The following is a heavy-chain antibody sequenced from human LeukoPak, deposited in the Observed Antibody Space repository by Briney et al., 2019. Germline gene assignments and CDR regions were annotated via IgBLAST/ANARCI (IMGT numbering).Heavy chain of an antibody. CDR1: GGSISSSSYY. D-gene: IGHD2-15*01. CDR2: IYYSGST. Sequence: SETLSLTCTVSGGSISSSSYYWGWIRQPPGKGLEWIGSIYYSGSTYYNPSLKSRVTISVDTSKNQFSLKLSSVTAADTAVYYCVSYCSGGSCYSTGRPWESAFDIWGQGTMVTVSS. CDR3: VSYCSGGSCYSTGRPWESAFDI. J-gene: IGHJ3*02. V-gene: IGHV4-39*01.